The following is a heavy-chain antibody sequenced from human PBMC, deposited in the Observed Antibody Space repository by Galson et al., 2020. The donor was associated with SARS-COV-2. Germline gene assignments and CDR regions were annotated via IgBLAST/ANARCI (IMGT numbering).Heavy chain of an antibody. CDR2: IFSSDEK. CDR3: GRISGGSGSFYNDYFDF. Sequence: SGPTLVKPTETLTLTCTVSGFSLSDTTMGVSWIRQPPGKALEWLAHIFSSDEKTCSTSLKNSLTISKDTSKSQVVLTMTNMDPVDTATYFCGRISGGSGSFYNDYFDFWGQGTLVSVSS. CDR1: GFSLSDTTMG. D-gene: IGHD3-10*01. V-gene: IGHV2-26*02. J-gene: IGHJ4*02.